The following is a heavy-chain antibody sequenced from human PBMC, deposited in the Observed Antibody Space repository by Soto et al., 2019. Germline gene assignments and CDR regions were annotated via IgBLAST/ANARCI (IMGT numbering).Heavy chain of an antibody. CDR1: GGSVNSGNYY. J-gene: IGHJ3*02. Sequence: QVQLQQWGAGLLKPSETLSLTCAVFGGSVNSGNYYWSWIRQPPGKGLEWIGEMSHSGGTHFNPSLKRRVTISADTSKNQFSLKMSSVTAAEPALYYCARVERGTATTVVDAFDIWGPGTMVTVSS. CDR2: MSHSGGT. CDR3: ARVERGTATTVVDAFDI. V-gene: IGHV4-34*01. D-gene: IGHD1-1*01.